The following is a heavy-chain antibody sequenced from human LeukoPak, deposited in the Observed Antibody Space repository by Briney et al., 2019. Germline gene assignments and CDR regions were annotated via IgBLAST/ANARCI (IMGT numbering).Heavy chain of an antibody. Sequence: SVKVSCKASGGTFSSYAISWVRQAPGQGLEWMGGIIPIFGTANYAQKFQGRVTITTDESTSTAYMELSSLRSEDTAVYYCAIEDYGGNQYYFDYWGQGTLVTVSS. CDR1: GGTFSSYA. D-gene: IGHD4-23*01. J-gene: IGHJ4*02. CDR2: IIPIFGTA. V-gene: IGHV1-69*05. CDR3: AIEDYGGNQYYFDY.